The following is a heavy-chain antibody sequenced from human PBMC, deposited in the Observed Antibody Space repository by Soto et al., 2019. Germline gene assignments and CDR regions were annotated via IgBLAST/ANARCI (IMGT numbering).Heavy chain of an antibody. Sequence: SETLSLTCAVYGGSFSGYHWTWIRQPPGKGLEWIGEIHHDGSANYSPSFKSRVTISLDTSMNHFSLELTSVGAADTAVYYCARGEYEEWQIQAFCGQG. CDR1: GGSFSGYH. D-gene: IGHD3-3*01. V-gene: IGHV4-34*01. J-gene: IGHJ4*02. CDR3: ARGEYEEWQIQAF. CDR2: IHHDGSA.